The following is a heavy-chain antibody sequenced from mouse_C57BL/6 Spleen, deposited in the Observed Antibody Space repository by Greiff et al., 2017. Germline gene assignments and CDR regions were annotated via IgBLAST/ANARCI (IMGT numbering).Heavy chain of an antibody. CDR3: ARSGGRGYYFDY. J-gene: IGHJ2*01. Sequence: QVHVKQPGAELVRPGTSVKLSCKASGYTFTSYWMHWVKQRPGQGLEWIGVIDPSDSYTNYNQKFKGKATLTVDTSSSTAYMQLSSLTSEDSAVYYCARSGGRGYYFDYWGQGTTLTVSS. CDR2: IDPSDSYT. D-gene: IGHD3-3*01. V-gene: IGHV1-59*01. CDR1: GYTFTSYW.